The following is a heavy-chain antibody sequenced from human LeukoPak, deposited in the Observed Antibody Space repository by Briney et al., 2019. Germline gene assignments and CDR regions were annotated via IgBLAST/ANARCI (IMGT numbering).Heavy chain of an antibody. Sequence: GGSLRLSCAASGFTFRNFAMSWVRQAPGKGLEWVSAISGAGGDNIYYADSVKGRFTISRDNSENTLYLQMNSLRAEDTAVYYCAKMKGLYYYDSAGYADNWGQGTLVTVSS. V-gene: IGHV3-23*01. CDR3: AKMKGLYYYDSAGYADN. CDR1: GFTFRNFA. J-gene: IGHJ4*02. D-gene: IGHD3-22*01. CDR2: ISGAGGDNI.